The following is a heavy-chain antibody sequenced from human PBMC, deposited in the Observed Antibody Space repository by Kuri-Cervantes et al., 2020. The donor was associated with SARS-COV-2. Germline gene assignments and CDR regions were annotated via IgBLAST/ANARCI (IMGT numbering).Heavy chain of an antibody. CDR2: ISSTSSYI. Sequence: GESLKISCAASGFTFSSYSMNWVRQAPGKGLEWVSSISSTSSYIYYADSVKGRFTISRDNAKNTVYLQMHSLRVEDTAMYYCARGNPANSHVVDYWGQGTLVTVSS. CDR1: GFTFSSYS. CDR3: ARGNPANSHVVDY. V-gene: IGHV3-21*01. J-gene: IGHJ4*02. D-gene: IGHD2-21*01.